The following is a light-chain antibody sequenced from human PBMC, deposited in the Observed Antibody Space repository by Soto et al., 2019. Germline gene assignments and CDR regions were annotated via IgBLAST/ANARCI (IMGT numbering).Light chain of an antibody. CDR2: GAS. CDR1: QSVSSN. V-gene: IGKV3-15*01. J-gene: IGKJ4*01. Sequence: EIVMTQSPATLSVSPGERATLXXRASQSVSSNLAWYQQKPGQAPRXVIYGASTRATGIPARFSGSGSGTEFTLTISSLQSEDFAVYYCQQYHEWPLTFGGGTKVDIK. CDR3: QQYHEWPLT.